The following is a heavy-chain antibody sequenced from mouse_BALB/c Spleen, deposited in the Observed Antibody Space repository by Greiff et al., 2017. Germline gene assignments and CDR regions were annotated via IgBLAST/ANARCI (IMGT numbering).Heavy chain of an antibody. V-gene: IGHV5-12-2*01. Sequence: EVQLVESGGGLVQPGGSLKLSCAASGFTFSSYTMSWVRQTPEQRLEWVAYISNGGGSTYYPDTVKGRFTISRDNAKNTLYLQMSSLKSEDTAMYYCASRIYYDYSWFAYWGQGTLVTVSA. CDR1: GFTFSSYT. CDR2: ISNGGGST. D-gene: IGHD2-4*01. J-gene: IGHJ3*01. CDR3: ASRIYYDYSWFAY.